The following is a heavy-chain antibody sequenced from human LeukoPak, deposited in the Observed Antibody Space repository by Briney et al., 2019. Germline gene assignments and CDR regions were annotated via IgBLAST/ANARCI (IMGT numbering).Heavy chain of an antibody. Sequence: GGSLRLSCAASGFTFSSYGMHWVRQAPGKGLEWVAFIRYDGSNKYYADSVKGRFTISRDNSKNTLYLQMNSLRAEDTAVYYCAKDQGGWDCSGGSCYSVHGNWFDPWGQGTLVTVSS. D-gene: IGHD2-15*01. J-gene: IGHJ5*02. V-gene: IGHV3-30*02. CDR2: IRYDGSNK. CDR3: AKDQGGWDCSGGSCYSVHGNWFDP. CDR1: GFTFSSYG.